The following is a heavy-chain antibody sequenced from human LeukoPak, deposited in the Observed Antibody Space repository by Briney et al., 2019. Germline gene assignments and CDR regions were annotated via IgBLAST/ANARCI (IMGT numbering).Heavy chain of an antibody. J-gene: IGHJ4*02. CDR3: ARGSSFDGYCSAGACDAGYYDS. CDR2: INHRGSS. CDR1: GESFSAYF. D-gene: IGHD2-15*01. Sequence: PSETLSLTCAVYGESFSAYFWNWMRQAPGKPLEYIGEINHRGSSHYNPSLKTRVTLAVDTSKNQFSLRLTSVTAADTAVYFCARGSSFDGYCSAGACDAGYYDSWGQGTPVTVSS. V-gene: IGHV4-34*01.